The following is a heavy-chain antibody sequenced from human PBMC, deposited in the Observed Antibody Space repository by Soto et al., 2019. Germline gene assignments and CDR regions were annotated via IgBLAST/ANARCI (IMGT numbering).Heavy chain of an antibody. CDR3: ARVFGSGFDY. D-gene: IGHD6-19*01. CDR1: GFTFSTDS. Sequence: EVQLVESGGGLVQPGGSLRLSCVASGFTFSTDSMNWVRQAPGKGLEWVAHISTSGATRYYADSVKGRFTISRDNAMTSLQLQMDSLRHEDTAVYYCARVFGSGFDYWGQGTLVTVSS. CDR2: ISTSGATR. V-gene: IGHV3-48*02. J-gene: IGHJ4*02.